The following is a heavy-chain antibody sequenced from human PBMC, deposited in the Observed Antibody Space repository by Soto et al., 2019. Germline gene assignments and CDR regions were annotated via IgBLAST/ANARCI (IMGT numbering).Heavy chain of an antibody. CDR1: GFTFTNAW. J-gene: IGHJ4*01. Sequence: GGSLRLSCAASGFTFTNAWINWVRQAPGKGLEWVGRIKSKTDGGTTDYAEPVKGRFAISRDDSNNMVYLQMNSLKIEYTAVYYCTTDSYSTIIIVRFDYWGHGTLVTVSS. V-gene: IGHV3-15*07. CDR2: IKSKTDGGTT. D-gene: IGHD3-22*01. CDR3: TTDSYSTIIIVRFDY.